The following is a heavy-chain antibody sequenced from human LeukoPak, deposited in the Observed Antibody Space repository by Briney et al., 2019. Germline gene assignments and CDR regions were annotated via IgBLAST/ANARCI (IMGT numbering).Heavy chain of an antibody. J-gene: IGHJ5*02. D-gene: IGHD2-15*01. CDR1: GDSISSGNYY. V-gene: IGHV4-61*02. CDR2: IYTSGST. CDR3: ARSGAFCSGEDCYSGRTWFDP. Sequence: SETLSLTCTVSGDSISSGNYYWSWIRQPAGKGLEWIGRIYTSGSTNYNPSLKSRVTISVDTSKNQFSLKLTSVTAADTAVYYCARSGAFCSGEDCYSGRTWFDPWGQGTLVTISS.